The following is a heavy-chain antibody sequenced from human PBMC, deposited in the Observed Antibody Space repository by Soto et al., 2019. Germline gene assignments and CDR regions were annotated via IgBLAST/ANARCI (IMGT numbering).Heavy chain of an antibody. CDR2: INPNSGGT. CDR3: ARVELREAEQQLVRFDAFDI. V-gene: IGHV1-2*04. D-gene: IGHD6-13*01. J-gene: IGHJ3*02. CDR1: GYTFTGYY. Sequence: ASVKVSCKASGYTFTGYYMHWVRQAPGQGLEWMGWINPNSGGTNYAQKFQGWVTMTRDTSISTAYMELSRLRSDDTAVYYCARVELREAEQQLVRFDAFDIWGQGTMVTVSS.